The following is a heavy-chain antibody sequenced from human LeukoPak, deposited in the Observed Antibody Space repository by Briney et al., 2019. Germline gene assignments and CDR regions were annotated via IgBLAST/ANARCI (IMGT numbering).Heavy chain of an antibody. J-gene: IGHJ5*02. D-gene: IGHD1-26*01. CDR2: ISTSSSYI. V-gene: IGHV3-21*04. CDR3: AKDHSGSYYNWFDP. CDR1: GFTFSSYN. Sequence: GGSLRLSCAASGFTFSSYNMNWVRQAPGKGLEWVSFISTSSSYIYYADSLKGRFTLSRDNAKNSLYLQMNSLRAEDTAVYYCAKDHSGSYYNWFDPWGQGTLVTVSS.